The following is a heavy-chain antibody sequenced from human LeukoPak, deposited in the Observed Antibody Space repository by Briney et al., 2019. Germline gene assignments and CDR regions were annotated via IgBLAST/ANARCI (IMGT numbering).Heavy chain of an antibody. CDR3: AKNLEACSRTPIDY. Sequence: PGGSLRLSCAASGFTFSSYAMSWVRQAPGKGLEWVSTISAGGTDTYYTDSVKGRFTISRDNSKNTLYLQMNSLRAEDTAVYYCAKNLEACSRTPIDYWGQGTLVTVSS. CDR1: GFTFSSYA. V-gene: IGHV3-23*01. D-gene: IGHD2-2*01. CDR2: ISAGGTDT. J-gene: IGHJ4*02.